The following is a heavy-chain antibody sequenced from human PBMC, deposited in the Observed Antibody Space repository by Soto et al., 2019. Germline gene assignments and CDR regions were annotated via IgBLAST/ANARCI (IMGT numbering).Heavy chain of an antibody. CDR3: ARVKTVDYYGMGV. Sequence: SETLSLTCTVSGGSMSSYFWSWIRQPAGKGLEWIGRIYSSGSTDYNPSLKSRVTMSIDTSKNQFSLNLSSVTAADTAVYFCARVKTVDYYGMGVWGQGTSVTVSS. CDR1: GGSMSSYF. CDR2: IYSSGST. V-gene: IGHV4-4*07. J-gene: IGHJ6*02.